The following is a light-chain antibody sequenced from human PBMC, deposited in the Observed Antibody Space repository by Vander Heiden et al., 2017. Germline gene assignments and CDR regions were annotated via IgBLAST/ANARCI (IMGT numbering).Light chain of an antibody. J-gene: IGKJ4*01. CDR2: AAS. CDR3: QQSDSTPQLT. Sequence: DIQMTQSPSSLSPSVGDRVTISCRASQSISNYLNWYQQKPGKAPKLLIYAASTLQSGVPSRFSGSGYGTDFTLTISSRQPEDFAPYYCQQSDSTPQLTFGGGTKVEIK. V-gene: IGKV1-39*01. CDR1: QSISNY.